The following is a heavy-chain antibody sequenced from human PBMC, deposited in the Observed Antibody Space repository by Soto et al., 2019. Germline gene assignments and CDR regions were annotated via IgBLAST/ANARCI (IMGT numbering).Heavy chain of an antibody. D-gene: IGHD3-10*01. CDR2: IRQDGNEI. CDR1: GLTLRDYW. CDR3: GTDQWGGAFDI. J-gene: IGHJ3*02. V-gene: IGHV3-7*01. Sequence: RRLSCVASGLTLRDYWMAWVRQTPGKGLEFVANIRQDGNEINYVDSVKGRFTISRDNAKNSLFLQMNSLRNEDTAVYYCGTDQWGGAFDIGGQGTMVTVSS.